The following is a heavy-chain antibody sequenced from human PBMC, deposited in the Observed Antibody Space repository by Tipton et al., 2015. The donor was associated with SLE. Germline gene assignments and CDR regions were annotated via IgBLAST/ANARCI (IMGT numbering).Heavy chain of an antibody. CDR2: INHSGST. D-gene: IGHD3-10*01. Sequence: TLSLTCAVYGGSFSGYSWTWIRQPPGKGLEWIGEINHSGSTNYNPSLKSRVTISVDTSKNQFSLKLSSVTAADTAVYYCARGRWFGDYWGQGTLVTVSS. V-gene: IGHV4-34*01. CDR1: GGSFSGYS. J-gene: IGHJ4*02. CDR3: ARGRWFGDY.